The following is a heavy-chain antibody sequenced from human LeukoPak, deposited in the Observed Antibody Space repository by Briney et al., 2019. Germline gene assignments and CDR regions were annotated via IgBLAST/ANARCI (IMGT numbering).Heavy chain of an antibody. CDR1: GGSFSGYY. CDR3: ARARDIVVVPAALYYYYMDV. D-gene: IGHD2-2*01. J-gene: IGHJ6*03. CDR2: INHSGST. V-gene: IGHV4-34*01. Sequence: SEALSLTCAVYGGSFSGYYWSWIRQPPGKGLEWIGEINHSGSTNYNPSLKSRVTISVDTSKNQFSLKLSSVTAADTAVYYCARARDIVVVPAALYYYYMDVWGKGTTVTVSS.